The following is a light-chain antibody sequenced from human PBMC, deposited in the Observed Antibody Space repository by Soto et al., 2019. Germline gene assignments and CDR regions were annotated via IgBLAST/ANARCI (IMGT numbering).Light chain of an antibody. Sequence: EIVLTQSPGTLSLSPGERATLSCRASQNVSNNYLAWYQQKPGQAPRLLISGASSRATGIPDRFNGSGSGTDFTLTISRLEPEDFAVYYCQQYGSSPLTFGGGTKVEIK. CDR1: QNVSNNY. J-gene: IGKJ4*01. V-gene: IGKV3-20*01. CDR3: QQYGSSPLT. CDR2: GAS.